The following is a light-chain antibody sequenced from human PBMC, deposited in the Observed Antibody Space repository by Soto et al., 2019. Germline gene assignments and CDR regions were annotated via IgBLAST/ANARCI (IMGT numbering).Light chain of an antibody. V-gene: IGKV1-39*01. J-gene: IGKJ2*01. CDR2: AAS. CDR3: QQSYSTPPT. Sequence: DIQMTQSPSSLSASVGDRVTITCRASQRISSYLNWYQQQPGKAPKLLIYAASSLQSGVPSRFSGSGSGTYFTLTISSLQPEDFATYYCQQSYSTPPTFGQGTKLEIK. CDR1: QRISSY.